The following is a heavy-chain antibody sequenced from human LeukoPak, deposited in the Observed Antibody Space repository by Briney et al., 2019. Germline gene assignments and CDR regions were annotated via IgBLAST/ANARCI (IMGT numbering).Heavy chain of an antibody. CDR2: ILPGGGST. D-gene: IGHD6-13*01. Sequence: ILPGGGSTSYAQKFQGRVTMTRDMSTNTVYMVLSSLRSEDTAVYYCARELIAAAGTVVVDWGQGTLVTVSS. CDR3: ARELIAAAGTVVVD. V-gene: IGHV1-46*01. J-gene: IGHJ4*02.